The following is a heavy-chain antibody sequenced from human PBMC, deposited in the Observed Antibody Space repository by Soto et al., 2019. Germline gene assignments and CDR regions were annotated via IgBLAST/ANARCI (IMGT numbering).Heavy chain of an antibody. CDR3: ARGLGYCSSTSCYDFDY. CDR1: GFTFSSYG. V-gene: IGHV3-33*01. D-gene: IGHD2-2*01. J-gene: IGHJ4*02. Sequence: QVQLVESGGGVVQPGRSLRLSCAASGFTFSSYGMHWVRQAPGKGLEWVAVIWYDGSNKYYADSVKGRFTISRDNSKNTLYLQRNSLRADDTAVYYCARGLGYCSSTSCYDFDYGGQGTLVTVSS. CDR2: IWYDGSNK.